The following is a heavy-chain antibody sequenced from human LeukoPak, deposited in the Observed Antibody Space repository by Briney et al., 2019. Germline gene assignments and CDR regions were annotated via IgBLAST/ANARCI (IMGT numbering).Heavy chain of an antibody. D-gene: IGHD3-10*01. J-gene: IGHJ6*02. CDR3: ARQGGPGITMVRRVITGEGHMDV. CDR1: GFTFKTYT. CDR2: ISSSSSYI. Sequence: GGSLRLSCAASGFTFKTYTMHWVRQAPGMGLEWVSSISSSSSYIYYADSVKGRFTISRDNAKNSLYLQMNSLRAEDTAVYYCARQGGPGITMVRRVITGEGHMDVWGQGTTVTVSS. V-gene: IGHV3-21*01.